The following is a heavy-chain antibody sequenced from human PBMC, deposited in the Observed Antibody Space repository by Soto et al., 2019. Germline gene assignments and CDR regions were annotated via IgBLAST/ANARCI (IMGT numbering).Heavy chain of an antibody. CDR2: ISSSSSYI. V-gene: IGHV3-21*01. D-gene: IGHD6-19*01. Sequence: EVQLVESGGGLVKPGGSLRLSCAASGFTFSSYSMNWVRQAPGKGLEWVSSISSSSSYIYYADSVKGRFTISRDNAKNSLYLQMNSLRAEDTAVYYCARDTQQWPGNWFDPWGQGTLVTVSS. CDR1: GFTFSSYS. J-gene: IGHJ5*02. CDR3: ARDTQQWPGNWFDP.